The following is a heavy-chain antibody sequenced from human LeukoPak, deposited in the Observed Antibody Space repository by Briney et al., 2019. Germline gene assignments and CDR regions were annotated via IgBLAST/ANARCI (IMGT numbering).Heavy chain of an antibody. J-gene: IGHJ6*03. D-gene: IGHD3-22*01. V-gene: IGHV4-39*07. CDR2: IYYSGST. CDR3: ARDQYYYDSSGYYALYYYYYMDV. CDR1: GGSISSSSYY. Sequence: PSETLSLTCTVSGGSISSSSYYWGWIRQPPGKGLEWIGRIYYSGSTYYNPSLKSRVTISVDTSKNQFSLKLSSVTAADTAVYCCARDQYYYDSSGYYALYYYYYMDVWGKGTTVTVSS.